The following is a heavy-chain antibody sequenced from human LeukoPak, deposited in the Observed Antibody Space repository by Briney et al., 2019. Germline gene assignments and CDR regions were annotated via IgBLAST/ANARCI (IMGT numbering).Heavy chain of an antibody. D-gene: IGHD1-26*01. V-gene: IGHV3-21*01. Sequence: PGGSLRLSCAASGFTFNSYSMYWVRQAPGKGLEWVSSISSSSSHMFYADPVKGRFSISRDNADNSLYLQMDSLRAEDTAVYYCVRDSGSSYGYYFPHWGQGTLVTVSS. CDR3: VRDSGSSYGYYFPH. CDR2: ISSSSSHM. CDR1: GFTFNSYS. J-gene: IGHJ1*01.